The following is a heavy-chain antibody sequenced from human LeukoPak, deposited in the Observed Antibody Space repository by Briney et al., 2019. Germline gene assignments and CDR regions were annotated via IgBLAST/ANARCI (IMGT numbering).Heavy chain of an antibody. Sequence: PSETLSLTCTVSGGSISSGGYYWSWIRQHPGKGLEWIGYIYYSGSTYYNPSLKSRVTISADTSKNQFSLKLSSVTAADTAVYYCARHEVDSRGGSRHFDYWGQGTLVTVSS. J-gene: IGHJ4*02. CDR2: IYYSGST. CDR1: GGSISSGGYY. CDR3: ARHEVDSRGGSRHFDY. V-gene: IGHV4-31*03. D-gene: IGHD6-13*01.